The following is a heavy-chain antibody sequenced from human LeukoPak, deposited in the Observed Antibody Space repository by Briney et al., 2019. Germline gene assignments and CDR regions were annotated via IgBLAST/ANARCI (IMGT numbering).Heavy chain of an antibody. Sequence: ASVKVSCKASGYTFTGYYMHWVRQAPGQGLEWIGWINPNSGGTNYAQKFQGRVTMTRDTSISTAYMELSRLRSDDTAVYYCARAGTMVRGVIRSWFDPWGQGTLVTVSS. CDR3: ARAGTMVRGVIRSWFDP. V-gene: IGHV1-2*02. CDR1: GYTFTGYY. D-gene: IGHD3-10*01. J-gene: IGHJ5*02. CDR2: INPNSGGT.